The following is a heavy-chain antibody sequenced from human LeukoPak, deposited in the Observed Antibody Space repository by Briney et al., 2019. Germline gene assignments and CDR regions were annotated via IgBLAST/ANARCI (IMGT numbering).Heavy chain of an antibody. D-gene: IGHD3-3*01. J-gene: IGHJ4*02. CDR3: ASTVFGVVTFDY. CDR2: IHHSGST. V-gene: IGHV4-38-2*01. Sequence: PTETLTLTCAVSGYSITSGYYWGWIRPPPGRVLGWIGSIHHSGSTYYNPTFKGRVTITVDTSKNQFSLKLSSVTAADTAGYYCASTVFGVVTFDYWSQGTLVTVSS. CDR1: GYSITSGYY.